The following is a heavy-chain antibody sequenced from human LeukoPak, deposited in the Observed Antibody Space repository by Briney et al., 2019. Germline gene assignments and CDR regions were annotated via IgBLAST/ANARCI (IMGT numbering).Heavy chain of an antibody. J-gene: IGHJ4*02. CDR1: GDSVSSNSGA. CDR2: TLYRSKWYN. CDR3: ARAGYYDSSGYYPGIDY. V-gene: IGHV6-1*01. Sequence: SQTLSLTCAISGDSVSSNSGAWNWIRQSPSRGLEWLGRTLYRSKWYNGYAVSVKSRITINPDTSKNQFSLKLSSVTAADTAVYYCARAGYYDSSGYYPGIDYWGQGTLVTVSS. D-gene: IGHD3-22*01.